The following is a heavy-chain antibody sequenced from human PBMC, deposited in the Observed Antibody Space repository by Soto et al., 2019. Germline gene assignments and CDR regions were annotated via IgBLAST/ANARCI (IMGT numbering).Heavy chain of an antibody. D-gene: IGHD5-18*01. J-gene: IGHJ1*01. CDR2: ISYDGSNK. CDR3: VPPIDSYGYMWDFQH. CDR1: GFTFSSYA. Sequence: GGSLRLSCAASGFTFSSYAMHWVRQAPGKGLEWVAVISYDGSNKYYADSVKGRFTISRDNSKNTLYLQMNSLRAEDTAVYYCVPPIDSYGYMWDFQHWGQGTLVTVSS. V-gene: IGHV3-30-3*01.